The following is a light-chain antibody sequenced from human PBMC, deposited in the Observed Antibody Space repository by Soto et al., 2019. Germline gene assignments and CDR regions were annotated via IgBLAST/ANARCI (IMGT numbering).Light chain of an antibody. CDR1: QSVSSRY. J-gene: IGKJ1*01. V-gene: IGKV3-20*01. CDR3: HQYASSRT. CDR2: AAS. Sequence: EIVLTQSPVTLSLSPGERATLSCRASQSVSSRYFAWYQQKPGQAPWLLIYAASSRAAGIPDRFSGSGSGTDLSLTISRLEPEDFAVYYCHQYASSRTFGPGTKVE.